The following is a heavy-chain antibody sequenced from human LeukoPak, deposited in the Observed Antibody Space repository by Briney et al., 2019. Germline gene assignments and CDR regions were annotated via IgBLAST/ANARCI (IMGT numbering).Heavy chain of an antibody. CDR2: ISDYNGNT. Sequence: ASVKVSCKASGYTFTSYGISWVRQAPGQGLEWMGWISDYNGNTNYAQKLQGRVIMTTDTSTSTAYMELRSLRSDDTAVYYCARDLYRDSLPVSWFDPWGQGTLVTVSS. D-gene: IGHD4-11*01. CDR1: GYTFTSYG. V-gene: IGHV1-18*01. CDR3: ARDLYRDSLPVSWFDP. J-gene: IGHJ5*02.